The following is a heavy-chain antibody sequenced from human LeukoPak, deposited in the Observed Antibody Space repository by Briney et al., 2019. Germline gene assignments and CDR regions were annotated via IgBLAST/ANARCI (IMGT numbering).Heavy chain of an antibody. D-gene: IGHD3-10*01. Sequence: SETLSLTCTVSGGSISSSSYYWGWIRQPPGKGLEWIGSIYYSGSTYYNPSLKSRVTISVDTSKNQFSLKLSSVTAADTAVYYCARDRGAVDYWGQGTLSPSPQ. V-gene: IGHV4-39*07. CDR3: ARDRGAVDY. J-gene: IGHJ4*02. CDR2: IYYSGST. CDR1: GGSISSSSYY.